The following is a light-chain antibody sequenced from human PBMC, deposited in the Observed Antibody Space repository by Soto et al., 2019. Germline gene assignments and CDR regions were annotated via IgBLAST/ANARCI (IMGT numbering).Light chain of an antibody. CDR3: CSYVGSSTWV. V-gene: IGLV2-23*02. Sequence: QSALTQPASVSGSPGQSITISCTGTSSDVGSYNLVSWYQQHPGKAPKVMIYEVTKRPSGVSNRFSGSKSGNTASLTISGLQAEEEADYYCCSYVGSSTWVFGGGTKLTVL. CDR2: EVT. J-gene: IGLJ3*02. CDR1: SSDVGSYNL.